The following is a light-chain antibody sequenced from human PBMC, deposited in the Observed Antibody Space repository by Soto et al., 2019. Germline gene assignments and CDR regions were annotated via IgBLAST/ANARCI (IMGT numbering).Light chain of an antibody. J-gene: IGKJ1*01. CDR2: GVS. CDR3: QQYNNWPRT. CDR1: QSISSD. Sequence: EIVMRQSPATLSVSPGERATLSCRASQSISSDLAWYQQKPGQAPRLIMNGVSTRATGIPARFSGSGSGTEFTLTISSLQSEDFAVYYCQQYNNWPRTFGQGTKV. V-gene: IGKV3-15*01.